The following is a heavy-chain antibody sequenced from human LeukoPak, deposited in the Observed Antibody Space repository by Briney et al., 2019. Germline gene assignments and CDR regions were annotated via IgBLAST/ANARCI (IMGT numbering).Heavy chain of an antibody. D-gene: IGHD3-3*01. V-gene: IGHV3-30*02. J-gene: IGHJ4*02. CDR1: GFTFSSYG. CDR3: AKANPGGFWGGYCPDY. Sequence: QAGGSLRLSCAASGFTFSSYGMHWVRQAPGRGLEWVAFIRYDGSNKYYADSVKGRFTISRDNSKNTLYLQMNSLRAEDTAVYYCAKANPGGFWGGYCPDYWGQGTLVTVSS. CDR2: IRYDGSNK.